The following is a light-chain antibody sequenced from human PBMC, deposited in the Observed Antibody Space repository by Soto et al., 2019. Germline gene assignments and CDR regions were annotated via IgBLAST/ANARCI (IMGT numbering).Light chain of an antibody. Sequence: DIQITQSPSSLSASVGDRVTITCRASQYISSYLNWYQQTPGKAPKLLIDDASSVQGGVPLSFSGSGSATAFTLTISNLQPEDFETYYCQRSYSNPRTFGQGTKVDI. CDR1: QYISSY. J-gene: IGKJ1*01. CDR2: DAS. CDR3: QRSYSNPRT. V-gene: IGKV1-39*01.